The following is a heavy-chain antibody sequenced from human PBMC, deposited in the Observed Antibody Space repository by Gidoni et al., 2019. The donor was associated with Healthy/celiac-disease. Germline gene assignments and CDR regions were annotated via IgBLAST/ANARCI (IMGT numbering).Heavy chain of an antibody. J-gene: IGHJ6*02. CDR3: ARDSLGLLWFGEFWRENYYYGMDV. CDR1: GYTFTGYY. D-gene: IGHD3-10*01. V-gene: IGHV1-2*04. Sequence: QVQLVQSGAEVKKPGASVKVSCKASGYTFTGYYMHWVRQAPGQGLEWMGWINPNSGGTNYAQKFQGWVTMTRDTSISTAYMELSRLRSDDTAVYYCARDSLGLLWFGEFWRENYYYGMDVWGQGTTVTVSS. CDR2: INPNSGGT.